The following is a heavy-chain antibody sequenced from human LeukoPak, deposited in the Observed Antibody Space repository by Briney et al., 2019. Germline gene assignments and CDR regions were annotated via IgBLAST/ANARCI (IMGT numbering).Heavy chain of an antibody. CDR2: INPSGGST. Sequence: GASVKVSCKASGYTFTSYYMHWVRQAPGQGLEWMGIINPSGGSTSYAQKFQGRVTMTRDTSTSTVYMELSSLRSEDTAVYYCARVRGKAIAAAGLDYWGQGTLVTVSS. D-gene: IGHD6-13*01. CDR1: GYTFTSYY. V-gene: IGHV1-46*01. J-gene: IGHJ4*02. CDR3: ARVRGKAIAAAGLDY.